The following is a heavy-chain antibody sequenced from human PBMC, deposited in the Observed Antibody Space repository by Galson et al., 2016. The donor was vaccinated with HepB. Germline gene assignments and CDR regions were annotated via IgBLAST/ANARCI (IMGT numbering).Heavy chain of an antibody. V-gene: IGHV2-26*01. D-gene: IGHD6-13*01. J-gene: IGHJ2*01. CDR2: IFSNDEK. CDR3: VRLSGNSSRWYWYFDL. Sequence: PALVKPTQTLTLTCTVSGFSLSNSRMSVSWIRQPPGKALEWLAHIFSNDEKSYNTSLRSRLTISKDTSKSQVVLTLTNMDPVDTATYYCVRLSGNSSRWYWYFDLWGRGALVTVSS. CDR1: GFSLSNSRMS.